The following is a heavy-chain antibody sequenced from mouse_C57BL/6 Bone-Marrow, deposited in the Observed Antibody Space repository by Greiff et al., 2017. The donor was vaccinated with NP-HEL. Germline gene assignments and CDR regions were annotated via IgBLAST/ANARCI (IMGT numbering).Heavy chain of an antibody. Sequence: QVQLQQSGAELVKPGASVKISCKASGYAFSSYWMNWVKQRPGKGLEWIGQIYPGDGDTNYNGKFKGKATLTADKSSSTAYMQLSSLTSEDSAVYFCARWGDSSGYECAYWGQGTLVTVSA. CDR3: ARWGDSSGYECAY. CDR2: IYPGDGDT. J-gene: IGHJ3*01. D-gene: IGHD3-2*02. CDR1: GYAFSSYW. V-gene: IGHV1-80*01.